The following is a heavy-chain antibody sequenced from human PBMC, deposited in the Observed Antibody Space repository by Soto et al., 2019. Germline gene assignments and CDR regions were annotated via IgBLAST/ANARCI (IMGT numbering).Heavy chain of an antibody. Sequence: GGSLRLSCAASGFTFSSYEMNWVRQAPGKXLEWVSYISSSGSTIYYADSVKGRFTISRDNAKNSLYLQMNSLRAEDTAVYYCARDKVVQLWLRYYYGMDVWGQGTTVTVSS. CDR3: ARDKVVQLWLRYYYGMDV. J-gene: IGHJ6*02. CDR1: GFTFSSYE. CDR2: ISSSGSTI. V-gene: IGHV3-48*03. D-gene: IGHD5-18*01.